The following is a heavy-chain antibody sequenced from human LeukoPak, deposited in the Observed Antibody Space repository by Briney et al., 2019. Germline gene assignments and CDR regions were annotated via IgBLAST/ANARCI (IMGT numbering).Heavy chain of an antibody. CDR2: IYYSGST. CDR3: ARGYSYGKPSNWFDP. CDR1: GGSISSSSYY. V-gene: IGHV4-39*01. J-gene: IGHJ5*02. Sequence: SETLSLTCTVSGGSISSSSYYWGWIRQPPGKGLEWIGSIYYSGSTCYNPSLKSRVTISVDTSKNQFSLKLSSVTAADTAVYYCARGYSYGKPSNWFDPWGQGTLVTVSS. D-gene: IGHD5-18*01.